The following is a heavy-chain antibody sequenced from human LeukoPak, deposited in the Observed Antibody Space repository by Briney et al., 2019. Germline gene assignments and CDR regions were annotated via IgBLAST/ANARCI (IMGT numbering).Heavy chain of an antibody. CDR3: ARSSSWSWDY. J-gene: IGHJ4*02. CDR1: GDSVSKSSVG. V-gene: IGHV6-1*01. Sequence: SQTLSLTCAISGDSVSKSSVGWHWIRQSPSRGLEWLGRTYYRSKWYIDYALSVKSRITISPDTSKNQFSLQLNSVTPEDTAVYYCARSSSWSWDYWGQGTLVTVSS. D-gene: IGHD2-15*01. CDR2: TYYRSKWYI.